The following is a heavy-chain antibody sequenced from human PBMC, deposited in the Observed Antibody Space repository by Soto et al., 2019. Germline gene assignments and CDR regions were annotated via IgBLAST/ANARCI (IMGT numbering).Heavy chain of an antibody. J-gene: IGHJ6*04. CDR2: ISYDGSNK. CDR1: GFTFSSYG. CDR3: AKVSGRYFDWLLV. V-gene: IGHV3-30*18. Sequence: GGSLRLSCAASGFTFSSYGMHWVRQAPGKGLEWVAVISYDGSNKYYADSVKGRFTISRDNSKNTLYLQMNSLRAEDTAVYYCAKVSGRYFDWLLVWGKGTTVTVSS. D-gene: IGHD3-9*01.